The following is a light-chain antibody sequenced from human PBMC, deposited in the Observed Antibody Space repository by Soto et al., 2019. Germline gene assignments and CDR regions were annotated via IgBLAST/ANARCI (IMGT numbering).Light chain of an antibody. CDR2: GAS. CDR3: QQYATSPLT. Sequence: EIVLTQSPATLSLSPGERATPSCRSSQSVSSSYLAWYQQKPGQAPRLLIYGASSRATGIPDRFSGSGSGTDFTLTISRLEPEDFALYYCQQYATSPLTFGGGTKVDIK. CDR1: QSVSSSY. V-gene: IGKV3-20*01. J-gene: IGKJ4*01.